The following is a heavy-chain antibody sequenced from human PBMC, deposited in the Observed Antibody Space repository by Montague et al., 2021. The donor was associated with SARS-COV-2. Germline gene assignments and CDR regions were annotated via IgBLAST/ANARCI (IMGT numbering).Heavy chain of an antibody. V-gene: IGHV4-38-2*02. CDR2: IYHSGST. D-gene: IGHD6-19*01. Sequence: SETLSLTCTVSGYSISSGYYWGWIRQPPGKGLEWIGSIYHSGSTYYNPSLKSRVTISVDKSKNQFSLKLSSVTAADTAVYYCARDSSGWSRFDYWGQGTLVTVFS. CDR3: ARDSSGWSRFDY. J-gene: IGHJ4*02. CDR1: GYSISSGYY.